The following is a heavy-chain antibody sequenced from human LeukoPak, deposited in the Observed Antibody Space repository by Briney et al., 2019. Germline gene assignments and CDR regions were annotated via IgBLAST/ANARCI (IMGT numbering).Heavy chain of an antibody. CDR3: AKQDYSNYVGPFDY. CDR2: ISYDGSNK. V-gene: IGHV3-30-3*02. Sequence: GGSLRLSCAASGFTFSSYAIHWVRQAPGKGLEWVAVISYDGSNKYYADSVKGRFTISRDNFKNTLYLQMNSLRAEDTAIYYCAKQDYSNYVGPFDYWGQGALVSVSS. J-gene: IGHJ4*02. D-gene: IGHD4-11*01. CDR1: GFTFSSYA.